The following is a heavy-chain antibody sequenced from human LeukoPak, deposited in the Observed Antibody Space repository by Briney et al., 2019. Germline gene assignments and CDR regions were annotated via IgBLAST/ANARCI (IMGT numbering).Heavy chain of an antibody. CDR3: ARGRGRFDAFDI. Sequence: ETLSLTCAVYGGSFSGYYWSWIRQPPGKGLEWIGEINHSGSTNYNPSLKSRVTISVDTSKNQFSLKLSSVTAADTAVYYCARGRGRFDAFDIWGQGTMVTVSS. CDR2: INHSGST. V-gene: IGHV4-34*01. CDR1: GGSFSGYY. J-gene: IGHJ3*02.